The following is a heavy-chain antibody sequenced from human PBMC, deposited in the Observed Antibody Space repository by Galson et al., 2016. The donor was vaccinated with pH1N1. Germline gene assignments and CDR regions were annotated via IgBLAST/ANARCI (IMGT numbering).Heavy chain of an antibody. CDR2: IWSDGSNK. CDR1: GFTLSSYG. CDR3: ATYYYGSGSYYWQKAGVWYFDL. J-gene: IGHJ2*01. D-gene: IGHD3-10*01. Sequence: SLRLSCAASGFTLSSYGMHWVRQAPGKGLEWVAVIWSDGSNKYYADSVKGRFTISRDKSKNTLYLQMNSLRAEDTAVYYCATYYYGSGSYYWQKAGVWYFDLWGRGTLVTVSS. V-gene: IGHV3-33*01.